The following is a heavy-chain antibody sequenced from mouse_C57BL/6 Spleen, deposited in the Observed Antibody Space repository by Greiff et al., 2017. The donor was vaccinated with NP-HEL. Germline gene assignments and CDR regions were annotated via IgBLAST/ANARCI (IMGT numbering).Heavy chain of an antibody. CDR2: ISDGGSYT. D-gene: IGHD1-1*01. CDR3: ARAAGYGSSYWFAY. J-gene: IGHJ3*01. CDR1: GFTFSSYA. V-gene: IGHV5-4*01. Sequence: EVQGVESGGGLVKPGGSLKLSCAASGFTFSSYAMSWVRQTPEKRLEWVATISDGGSYTYYPDNVKGRFTISRDNAKNNLYLQMSHLKSEDTAMYYCARAAGYGSSYWFAYWGQGTLVTVSA.